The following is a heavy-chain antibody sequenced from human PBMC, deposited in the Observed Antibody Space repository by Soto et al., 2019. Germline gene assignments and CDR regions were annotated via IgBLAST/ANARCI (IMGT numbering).Heavy chain of an antibody. V-gene: IGHV3-30*18. Sequence: QVQLVASGGGVVQPGRSLRLSCAASGFTFSSYGMHWVRQAPGKGLEWVAVISYDGSNNYYADSVKGRFTISRDNSKNTLYLQMNSLRAEDTAVYYCAKVAAAGYFDYWGQGALVTVSS. CDR2: ISYDGSNN. J-gene: IGHJ4*02. CDR3: AKVAAAGYFDY. D-gene: IGHD6-13*01. CDR1: GFTFSSYG.